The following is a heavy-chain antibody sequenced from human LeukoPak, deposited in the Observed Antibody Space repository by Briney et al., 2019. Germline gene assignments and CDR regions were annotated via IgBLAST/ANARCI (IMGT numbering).Heavy chain of an antibody. Sequence: KPSETLSLTCTVSGGSISSYYWSWIRQPAGKGLEWIGRIYTSGSTNYNPSLKSRVTMSVDTSKNQFSLRLSSVTAADTAVYYCARETGYYGSGSGIDYWGQGTLVTVSS. V-gene: IGHV4-4*07. D-gene: IGHD3-10*01. J-gene: IGHJ4*02. CDR1: GGSISSYY. CDR3: ARETGYYGSGSGIDY. CDR2: IYTSGST.